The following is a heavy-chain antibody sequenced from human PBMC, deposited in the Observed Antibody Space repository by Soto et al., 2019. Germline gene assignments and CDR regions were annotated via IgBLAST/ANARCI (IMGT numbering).Heavy chain of an antibody. V-gene: IGHV1-18*04. J-gene: IGHJ3*02. Sequence: ASVKVSCKASGYTFTTYGISWVRQAPVQGLEWMGWISVDNGNTNYAQKFQGRVTMTADTSKSTAYMELRSLISDDTAVHYCARDGNPIHRVGTKSATFDIPSQGTIVTRSS. CDR2: ISVDNGNT. CDR1: GYTFTTYG. CDR3: ARDGNPIHRVGTKSATFDI. D-gene: IGHD1-26*01.